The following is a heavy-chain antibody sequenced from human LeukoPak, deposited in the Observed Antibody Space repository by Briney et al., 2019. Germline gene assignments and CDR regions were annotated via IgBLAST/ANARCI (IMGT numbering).Heavy chain of an antibody. Sequence: GESLRLSCAASGFSFSSYGMHWVRQAPGKGLEWVAFIRYDGSNKYYADSVKGRFIISRDNSKNTLYLQMNSLRAEDTAVYYCAKRSSSGWYNFEYWGQGTLVTVSS. CDR2: IRYDGSNK. D-gene: IGHD6-19*01. CDR1: GFSFSSYG. V-gene: IGHV3-30*02. J-gene: IGHJ4*02. CDR3: AKRSSSGWYNFEY.